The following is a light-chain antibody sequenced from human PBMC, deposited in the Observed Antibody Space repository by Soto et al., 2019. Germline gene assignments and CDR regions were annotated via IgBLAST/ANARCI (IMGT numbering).Light chain of an antibody. J-gene: IGKJ2*01. Sequence: DIVMTQSPDSLAVSLGERATINCKSSRSVLYSSNNKNYLAWYQQRPGQPPTLLIYWASTRQSGVPDRFSGSGAVTNFTLPIRSLQAEEAAIYYCQQYYSIPHTFGQGTKLEIK. V-gene: IGKV4-1*01. CDR1: RSVLYSSNNKNY. CDR2: WAS. CDR3: QQYYSIPHT.